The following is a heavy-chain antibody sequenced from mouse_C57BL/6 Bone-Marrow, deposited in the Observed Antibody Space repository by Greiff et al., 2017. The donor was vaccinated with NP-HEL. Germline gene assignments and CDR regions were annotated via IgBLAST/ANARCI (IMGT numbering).Heavy chain of an antibody. V-gene: IGHV1-64*01. D-gene: IGHD1-1*01. J-gene: IGHJ3*01. CDR2: IHPNSGST. CDR3: ARDYYYGSSYGAWFAY. CDR1: GYTFTSYW. Sequence: QVQLQQPGAELVKPGASVKLSCKASGYTFTSYWMHWVKQRPGQGLEWIGMIHPNSGSTNYNEKFKSKATLTVDKSSSTAYMQLSSLTSEDSAVYYCARDYYYGSSYGAWFAYWAQGTLVTVSA.